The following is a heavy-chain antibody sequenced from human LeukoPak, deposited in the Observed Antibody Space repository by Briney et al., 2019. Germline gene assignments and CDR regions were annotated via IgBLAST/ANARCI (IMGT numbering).Heavy chain of an antibody. CDR1: GGTFSSYA. Sequence: GASVKVSCKASGGTFSSYAISWVRQAPGQGLEWMGRIIPIFGTANYAQKFQGRVTITTDESMSTAYMELSSLRSEDTAVYYCAGYGPPLDYYFDYWGQGTLVTVSS. CDR2: IIPIFGTA. D-gene: IGHD3-10*01. CDR3: AGYGPPLDYYFDY. V-gene: IGHV1-69*05. J-gene: IGHJ4*02.